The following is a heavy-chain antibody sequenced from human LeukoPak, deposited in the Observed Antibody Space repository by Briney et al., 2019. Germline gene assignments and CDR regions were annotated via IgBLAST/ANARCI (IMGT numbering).Heavy chain of an antibody. CDR1: GYTFTSYD. Sequence: ASVKVSCKASGYTFTSYDINWVRQATGQGLEWMGWMNPNSGNTGYAQKFQGRVTMTRNTSICTAYMELGSLRSEDTAVYYCARGITLLNAFDYWGQGTLVTVSS. V-gene: IGHV1-8*01. D-gene: IGHD1-20*01. CDR2: MNPNSGNT. CDR3: ARGITLLNAFDY. J-gene: IGHJ4*02.